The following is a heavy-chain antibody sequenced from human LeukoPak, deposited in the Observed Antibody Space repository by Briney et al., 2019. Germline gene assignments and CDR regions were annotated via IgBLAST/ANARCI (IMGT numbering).Heavy chain of an antibody. CDR3: ARVPPYDILTGYKDYGMDV. D-gene: IGHD3-9*01. Sequence: ASVKVSCKASGYTLTGFYIHWVRQAPGQGLEWMGWINPNSGGTNYAQKFQGRVTMTRDTSISTAYMELSRLRSDDTAVYYCARVPPYDILTGYKDYGMDVWGQGTTVTVSS. CDR1: GYTLTGFY. CDR2: INPNSGGT. J-gene: IGHJ6*02. V-gene: IGHV1-2*02.